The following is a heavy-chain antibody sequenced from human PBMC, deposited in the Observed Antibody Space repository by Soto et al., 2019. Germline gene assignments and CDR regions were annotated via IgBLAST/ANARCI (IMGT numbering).Heavy chain of an antibody. D-gene: IGHD2-15*01. Sequence: QVQLQESGPGLVMPSQTLSLTCTVSGGSISSGGYYWSWIRQHPGKGLEWIGYIYYSGSTYYNPSLKSRVTISVDTSKNQFSLKLSSVTAADTAVYYCARDGLQSGYGMDVWGQGTTVTVSS. CDR3: ARDGLQSGYGMDV. CDR1: GGSISSGGYY. J-gene: IGHJ6*02. V-gene: IGHV4-31*03. CDR2: IYYSGST.